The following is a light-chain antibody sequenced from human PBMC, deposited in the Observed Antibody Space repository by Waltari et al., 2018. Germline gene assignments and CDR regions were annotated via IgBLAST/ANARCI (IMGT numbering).Light chain of an antibody. CDR1: QTISSY. V-gene: IGKV1-39*01. J-gene: IGKJ4*01. Sequence: DIQMTQSPSSLSASVGDRDTLTFRASQTISSYLNWYQQKPGKAPKFLIYAASNLQSGVPSRFSGSGSGTDFTLTISNLQPEDFATYYCQQSYNTPLTFGGGTKVEIK. CDR2: AAS. CDR3: QQSYNTPLT.